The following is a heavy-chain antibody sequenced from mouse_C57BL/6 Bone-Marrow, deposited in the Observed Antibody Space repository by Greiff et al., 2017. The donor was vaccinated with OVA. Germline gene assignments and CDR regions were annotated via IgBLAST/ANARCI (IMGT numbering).Heavy chain of an antibody. V-gene: IGHV14-3*01. CDR1: GFNIKNTY. CDR3: ARSGLRRKDGHYFDD. Sequence: VQLQQSVAELVRPGASVKLSCTASGFNIKNTYMHWVKQRPEQGLEWIGRIDPANGNTKYAPKFKGKATLTAATSSNTAYLQLSSLTSEDTAIYYRARSGLRRKDGHYFDDWGQGTTRTVSS. CDR2: IDPANGNT. J-gene: IGHJ2*01. D-gene: IGHD2-4*01.